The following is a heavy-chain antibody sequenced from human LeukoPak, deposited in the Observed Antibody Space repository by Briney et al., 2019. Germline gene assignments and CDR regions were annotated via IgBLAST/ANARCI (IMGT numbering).Heavy chain of an antibody. CDR2: ISGRGVST. J-gene: IGHJ4*02. D-gene: IGHD3-3*01. Sequence: GGSLRLSCAASGFTFSSYAMSWVRQTPGKGLEWVSIISGRGVSTNSADSLQGRFTISRDNSKNTLYLQMNSLRAEDTAVYYCAKENDFWSGPEGWGQGTLVTVSS. CDR3: AKENDFWSGPEG. V-gene: IGHV3-23*01. CDR1: GFTFSSYA.